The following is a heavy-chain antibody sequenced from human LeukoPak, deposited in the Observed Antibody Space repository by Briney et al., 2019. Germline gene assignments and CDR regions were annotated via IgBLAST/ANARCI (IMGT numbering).Heavy chain of an antibody. V-gene: IGHV1-18*01. D-gene: IGHD3-22*01. CDR1: GYTFTSYG. Sequence: GASVKVSCKASGYTFTSYGISWVRQAPGQGLEWMGWISAYNGNTNYAQKLQGRVTMTTDTSTSTAYMELRSLRSDDTAVYYCAREPNYYDSSQDAFDIWGQGTMVTVSS. CDR3: AREPNYYDSSQDAFDI. CDR2: ISAYNGNT. J-gene: IGHJ3*02.